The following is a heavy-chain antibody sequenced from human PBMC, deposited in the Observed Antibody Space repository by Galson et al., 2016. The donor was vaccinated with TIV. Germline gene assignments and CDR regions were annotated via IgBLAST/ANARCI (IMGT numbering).Heavy chain of an antibody. Sequence: LSLTCTVSGGPVSGYHWSWIRPPPGKGLEWLDYIFYSGGTNYSPSLKSRVTLSVDTPKNQPSLKLNSVTAADTAVYYCARAPYGENWYFDLWGRGTLVTVSS. CDR3: ARAPYGENWYFDL. D-gene: IGHD4-17*01. J-gene: IGHJ2*01. CDR2: IFYSGGT. V-gene: IGHV4-59*08. CDR1: GGPVSGYH.